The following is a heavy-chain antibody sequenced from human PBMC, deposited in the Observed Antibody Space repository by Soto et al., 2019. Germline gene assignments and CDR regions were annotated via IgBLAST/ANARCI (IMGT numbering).Heavy chain of an antibody. V-gene: IGHV3-23*01. CDR3: AKDPTSYDSSAQFDS. CDR1: GFTFSSYW. D-gene: IGHD3-22*01. J-gene: IGHJ4*02. Sequence: PGGSLRLSCAASGFTFSSYWMSWVRQAPGKGLEWVSGISGGGGSTYYADSVKGRFTISRDNSNNTLYLQMNSLRAEDTAVYYCAKDPTSYDSSAQFDSWGQGTLVTVSS. CDR2: ISGGGGST.